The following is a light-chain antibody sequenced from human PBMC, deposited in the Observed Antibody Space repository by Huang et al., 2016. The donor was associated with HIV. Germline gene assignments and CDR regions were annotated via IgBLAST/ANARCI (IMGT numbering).Light chain of an antibody. CDR2: AAC. CDR3: QQSYTTPRT. V-gene: IGKV1-39*01. Sequence: DIQMTQSPSSLSASVGDRVTITCRASQSISSYLNWYQQKPGKAPKLLIYAACTLQSGVPTRVSGSGSGTDFTLTISSLQPEDFATYYCQQSYTTPRTFGQGTKVEIK. CDR1: QSISSY. J-gene: IGKJ1*01.